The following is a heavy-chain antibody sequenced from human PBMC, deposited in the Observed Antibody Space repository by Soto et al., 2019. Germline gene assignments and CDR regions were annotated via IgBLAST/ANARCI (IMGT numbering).Heavy chain of an antibody. V-gene: IGHV1-3*01. Sequence: ASVKVSCKASGYTFTSYAMHWVRQAPGQRLEWMGWINAGNGNTKYSQKFQGRVTITRDTSASTAYMELSSLRSEDTAVYYCARDHRRVASHAFGIWGQGTMDTVSS. CDR2: INAGNGNT. CDR1: GYTFTSYA. J-gene: IGHJ3*02. D-gene: IGHD2-15*01. CDR3: ARDHRRVASHAFGI.